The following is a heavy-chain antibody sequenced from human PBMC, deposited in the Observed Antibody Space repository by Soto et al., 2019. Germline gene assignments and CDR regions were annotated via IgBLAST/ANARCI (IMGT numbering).Heavy chain of an antibody. V-gene: IGHV4-39*01. Sequence: QLQLQESGPGLVKPSETLSLTCTDSGGYISSSSYYWGWIRQPPGKGLEWIGSMYYSGNTYYNPSYKSGVITSVDSSNNQFAVKLSSVTAADTAVYFCARRPLVWFGELGYYYYYGMDVWGQGTTVTVSS. CDR1: GGYISSSSYY. D-gene: IGHD3-10*01. CDR2: MYYSGNT. J-gene: IGHJ6*02. CDR3: ARRPLVWFGELGYYYYYGMDV.